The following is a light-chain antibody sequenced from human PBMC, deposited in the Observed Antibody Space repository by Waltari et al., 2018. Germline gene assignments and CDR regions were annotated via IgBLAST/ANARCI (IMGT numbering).Light chain of an antibody. J-gene: IGKJ5*01. Sequence: DIVMTQSPDSLAVSLGERATINRKSSQSVLYSSNNKNYLGWYQQKTGQPPKLLIYWASTRESGVPDRFSGSGSGTDFTLTISSLQAEDVAVYYCQQYYSILRTFGQGTRLEIK. CDR2: WAS. CDR1: QSVLYSSNNKNY. CDR3: QQYYSILRT. V-gene: IGKV4-1*01.